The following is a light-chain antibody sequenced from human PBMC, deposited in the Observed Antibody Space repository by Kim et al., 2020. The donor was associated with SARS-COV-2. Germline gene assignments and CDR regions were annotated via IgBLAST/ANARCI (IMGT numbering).Light chain of an antibody. CDR1: SSYIGRTY. CDR2: ASS. Sequence: TFSSSSSSSYIGRTYVHWYQHVPGTAPNLLIYASSQRPSGVPDRFSASKSGTSASLAISGLRPEDEADYYCAAWDDSLSGLHWVFGGGTQLTVL. J-gene: IGLJ3*02. V-gene: IGLV1-47*01. CDR3: AAWDDSLSGLHWV.